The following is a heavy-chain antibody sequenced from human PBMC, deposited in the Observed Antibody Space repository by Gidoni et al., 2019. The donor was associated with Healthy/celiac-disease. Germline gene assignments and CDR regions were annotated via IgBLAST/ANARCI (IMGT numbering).Heavy chain of an antibody. V-gene: IGHV3-7*01. D-gene: IGHD2-15*01. J-gene: IGHJ6*02. CDR3: ARCGGGSCYTDYYYGMDV. Sequence: EVQLVESGGGLVQPGGSLRLYCAASGFTFSTYWMTWVRQAPGKGLEWVANIKKDGSETYYVDSMKGRFTISRDNAKNSLYLQINSLRAEDTAVYYCARCGGGSCYTDYYYGMDVWGQGTTVTVSS. CDR2: IKKDGSET. CDR1: GFTFSTYW.